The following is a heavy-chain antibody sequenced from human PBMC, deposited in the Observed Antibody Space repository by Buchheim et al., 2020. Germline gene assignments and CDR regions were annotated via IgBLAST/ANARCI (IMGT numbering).Heavy chain of an antibody. CDR3: AKDKDRAWNNWYFDL. Sequence: QVQLVESGGGVVQPGRSLRLSCAASGFTFSSYGMHWVRQAPGKGLEWVAVISYDGSNKYYADSVKGRFTISRDNSKNTLYLQMNSLRAEDTAVYYCAKDKDRAWNNWYFDLWGRGTL. CDR1: GFTFSSYG. J-gene: IGHJ2*01. V-gene: IGHV3-30*18. CDR2: ISYDGSNK. D-gene: IGHD1/OR15-1a*01.